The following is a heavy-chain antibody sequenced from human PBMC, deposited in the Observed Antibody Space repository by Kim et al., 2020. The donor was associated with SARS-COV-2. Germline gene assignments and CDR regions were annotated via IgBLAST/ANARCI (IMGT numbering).Heavy chain of an antibody. J-gene: IGHJ6*02. D-gene: IGHD5-12*01. CDR3: ARTISERCSGYECPYYYYGMDV. V-gene: IGHV3-33*01. CDR1: GFTFSSYG. CDR2: IWYDGSNK. Sequence: GGSLRLSCAASGFTFSSYGMHWVRQAPGKGLEWVAVIWYDGSNKYYADSVKGRFTISRDNSKNTLYLQMNSLRAEDTAVYYCARTISERCSGYECPYYYYGMDVWGQGTTVTVSS.